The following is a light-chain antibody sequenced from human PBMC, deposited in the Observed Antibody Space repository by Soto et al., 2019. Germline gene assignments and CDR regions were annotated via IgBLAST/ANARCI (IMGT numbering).Light chain of an antibody. CDR2: GAS. J-gene: IGKJ4*01. V-gene: IGKV3-20*01. CDR1: QSISSRY. Sequence: LTQSPGTLSLSPGQRATLSCRASQSISSRYLAWYQQRPGQAPRLLIYGASNRATGIPDKFIGSGSGTDFTLPISRLEPEDFAVYYCQQYGSSPPLTFGGGTKVEIK. CDR3: QQYGSSPPLT.